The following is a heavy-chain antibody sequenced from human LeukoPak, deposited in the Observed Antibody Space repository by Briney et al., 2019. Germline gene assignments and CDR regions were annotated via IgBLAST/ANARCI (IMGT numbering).Heavy chain of an antibody. J-gene: IGHJ4*02. CDR2: IRHDGSDK. CDR1: GFTFSDFG. Sequence: GGSLRLSCAASGFTFSDFGMHWVRQAPGKGLEWVAFIRHDGSDKYYADSVRGRFTISRDNSKNTVYLQMNSLRTEDTSVYYCAKERSASGGSCFLCFDDWGQGTLVTVSS. D-gene: IGHD2-15*01. CDR3: AKERSASGGSCFLCFDD. V-gene: IGHV3-30*02.